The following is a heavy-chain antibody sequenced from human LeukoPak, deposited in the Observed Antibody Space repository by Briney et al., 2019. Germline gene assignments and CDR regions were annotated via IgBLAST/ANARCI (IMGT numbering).Heavy chain of an antibody. CDR1: GGSISSSSYY. CDR2: IYYSGST. Sequence: SEILSLTCTVSGGSISSSSYYWGWIRQPPGKGLEWIGSIYYSGSTYYNPSLKSRVTISVDTSKNQFSLKLSSVTAADTAVYYCARRNQYYDFWSGYYFDYWGQGTLVTVSS. V-gene: IGHV4-39*01. J-gene: IGHJ4*02. D-gene: IGHD3-3*01. CDR3: ARRNQYYDFWSGYYFDY.